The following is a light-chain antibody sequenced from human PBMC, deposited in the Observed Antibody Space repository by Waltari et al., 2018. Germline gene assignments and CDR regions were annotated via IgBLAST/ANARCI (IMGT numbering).Light chain of an antibody. J-gene: IGKJ1*01. V-gene: IGKV3-11*01. Sequence: EILLTQSPVTLSLSPGERATLSCRASQSISNNLAWYQQKPGQAPSLLIYDASTRATGIPARFSGSGSGTDFTLTIGSLEPEDLAVYYCQQRSNWPRTFGQGTKVEIK. CDR3: QQRSNWPRT. CDR1: QSISNN. CDR2: DAS.